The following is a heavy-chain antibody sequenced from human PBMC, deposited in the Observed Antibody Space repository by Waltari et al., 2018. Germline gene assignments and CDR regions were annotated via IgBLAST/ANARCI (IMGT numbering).Heavy chain of an antibody. J-gene: IGHJ4*02. CDR2: IYYSGST. Sequence: QVQLQESGPGLVKPSATLSLTCTVSGGSISSYYWSWLRPPPGKGLEWIGYIYYSGSTNYNPSLKSRVTISVDTSKNQFSLKLSSVTAADTAVYYCARAPYSYGIFDYWGQGTLVTVSS. D-gene: IGHD5-18*01. V-gene: IGHV4-59*01. CDR3: ARAPYSYGIFDY. CDR1: GGSISSYY.